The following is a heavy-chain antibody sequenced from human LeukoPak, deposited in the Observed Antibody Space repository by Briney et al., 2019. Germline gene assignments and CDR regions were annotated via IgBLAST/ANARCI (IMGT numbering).Heavy chain of an antibody. D-gene: IGHD5-24*01. J-gene: IGHJ4*02. CDR1: GGSISSGSYY. CDR2: IYTSGST. Sequence: SETLSLTCTVSGGSISSGSYYWSWIRQPAGKGLEWIGRIYTSGSTNYNPSLKSRVTISVDTSKNQFSLKLSSVPAADTAVYYCARAEMATIGGFDYWGQGTLVTVSS. CDR3: ARAEMATIGGFDY. V-gene: IGHV4-61*02.